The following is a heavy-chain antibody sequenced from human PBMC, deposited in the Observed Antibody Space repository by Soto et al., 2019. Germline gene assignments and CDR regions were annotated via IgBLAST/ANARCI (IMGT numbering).Heavy chain of an antibody. Sequence: SETLSLTCTVSGGSISNYYWSWIRQPPGKGLEWIGYIYYSGSTNYNPSLKSRVTISVDTSKNQFSLKLSSVTAADTAVYYCARRYGSAYAFWSQRTIV. D-gene: IGHD1-26*01. J-gene: IGHJ3*01. CDR1: GGSISNYY. CDR3: ARRYGSAYAF. CDR2: IYYSGST. V-gene: IGHV4-59*08.